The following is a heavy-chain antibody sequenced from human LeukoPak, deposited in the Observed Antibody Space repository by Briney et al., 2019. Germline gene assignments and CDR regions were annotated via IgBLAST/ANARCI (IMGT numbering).Heavy chain of an antibody. CDR3: ARVAGYDAFDI. Sequence: APVKVSCKASGGTFSSYGISWVRQAPGQGLEWMGGIIPIFGTANYAQKFQGRVTITADKSTSTGYMELSSLRSEDTAVYYCARVAGYDAFDIWGQGTMVTVSS. CDR2: IIPIFGTA. V-gene: IGHV1-69*06. CDR1: GGTFSSYG. J-gene: IGHJ3*02. D-gene: IGHD2-15*01.